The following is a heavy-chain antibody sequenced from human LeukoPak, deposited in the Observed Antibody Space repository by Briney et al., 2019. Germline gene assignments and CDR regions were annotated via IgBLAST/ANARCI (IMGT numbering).Heavy chain of an antibody. CDR1: GSTFSSHT. V-gene: IGHV3-48*04. J-gene: IGHJ4*02. CDR3: ARNLPAADY. D-gene: IGHD2-2*01. Sequence: GGSLRLSCAASGSTFSSHTMNWVRQAPGKGLEWVSYISSSSTVIYYADSVKGRFTISRDNAKNSLYLQMNSLRAEDTAVYYCARNLPAADYWGRGTLVTVSS. CDR2: ISSSSTVI.